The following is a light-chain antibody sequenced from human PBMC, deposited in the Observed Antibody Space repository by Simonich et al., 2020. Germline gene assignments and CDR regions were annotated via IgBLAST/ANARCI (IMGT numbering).Light chain of an antibody. J-gene: IGKJ2*01. CDR1: QSISSW. CDR3: QQYNSYHT. Sequence: DIQMTQSPSTLFASVGDIVTITCRASQSISSWLAWYQQKPGKAPNRLIYKASSLESGVPSRFSGSGSGTEFTLTISSLQPDDFATYYCQQYNSYHTFGQGTKLEIK. CDR2: KAS. V-gene: IGKV1-5*03.